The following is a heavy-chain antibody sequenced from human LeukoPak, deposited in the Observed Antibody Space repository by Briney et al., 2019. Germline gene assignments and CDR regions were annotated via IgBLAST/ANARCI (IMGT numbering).Heavy chain of an antibody. CDR2: IYYSGST. CDR1: GGSISSSSYY. CDR3: ARHADYRTYYFDY. Sequence: SETLSLTCTVSGGSISSSSYYWGWIRQPPGKGLEWIGSIYYSGSTYYNPSLKSRVTISVDTSKNQFSLKLSSVTVADTAVYYCARHADYRTYYFDYWGQGTLVTVSS. D-gene: IGHD4-11*01. J-gene: IGHJ4*02. V-gene: IGHV4-39*01.